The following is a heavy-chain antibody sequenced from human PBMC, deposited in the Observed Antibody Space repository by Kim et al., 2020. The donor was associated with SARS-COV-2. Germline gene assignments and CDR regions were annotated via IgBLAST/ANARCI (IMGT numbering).Heavy chain of an antibody. V-gene: IGHV4-59*13. J-gene: IGHJ4*02. CDR3: AGFCGGASCPDH. Sequence: SETLSLTCAVSGGSINSYYWTWIRQPPGKGLEWIGNVHSRGTTNYNPSLKSRVTIAVDTSKNQVSLNVTSVTAADTAVYYSAGFCGGASCPDHWGQGTLVTVSS. CDR2: VHSRGTT. D-gene: IGHD2-21*01. CDR1: GGSINSYY.